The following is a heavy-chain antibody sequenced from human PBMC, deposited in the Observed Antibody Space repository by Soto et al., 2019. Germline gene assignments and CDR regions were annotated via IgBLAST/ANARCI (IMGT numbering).Heavy chain of an antibody. D-gene: IGHD3-22*01. Sequence: AAVKVSCKASGGTFSSYAISWVRQAPGQGLEWTGGIIPIFGTANYAQKFQGRVTITADESTSTAYMELSSLRSEDTAVYYCASATYYYDSSGYYFDAFDIWGQGTMVTVSS. V-gene: IGHV1-69*13. J-gene: IGHJ3*02. CDR3: ASATYYYDSSGYYFDAFDI. CDR2: IIPIFGTA. CDR1: GGTFSSYA.